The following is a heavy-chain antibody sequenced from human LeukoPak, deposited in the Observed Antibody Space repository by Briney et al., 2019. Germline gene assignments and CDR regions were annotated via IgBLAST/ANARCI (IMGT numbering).Heavy chain of an antibody. D-gene: IGHD3-10*01. V-gene: IGHV4-31*03. J-gene: IGHJ4*02. CDR3: SSNYYGSGSYRSWDY. CDR2: IYYSGSA. CDR1: GGSISSGDHY. Sequence: SETLSLTCTVSGGSISSGDHYWNWIRQHPGKGLEWIGYIYYSGSAYYNPSLKSRVTISIDTSKNQFSLKLSSVTAADTAVYYCSSNYYGSGSYRSWDYWGQGTLVTVSS.